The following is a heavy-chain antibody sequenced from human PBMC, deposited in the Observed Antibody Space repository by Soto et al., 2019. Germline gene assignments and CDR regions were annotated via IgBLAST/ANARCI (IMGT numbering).Heavy chain of an antibody. CDR3: ARGDIVVVVADFYYYYYGMDV. V-gene: IGHV1-8*01. CDR2: MNPNSGNT. CDR1: GYTFTSYD. J-gene: IGHJ6*02. D-gene: IGHD2-15*01. Sequence: ASVKVSCKASGYTFTSYDINWVRQATGQGLEWMGWMNPNSGNTGYAQKFQGRVTMTRSTSISTAYMELSSPRSEDTAVYYCARGDIVVVVADFYYYYYGMDVWGQGTTVTVSS.